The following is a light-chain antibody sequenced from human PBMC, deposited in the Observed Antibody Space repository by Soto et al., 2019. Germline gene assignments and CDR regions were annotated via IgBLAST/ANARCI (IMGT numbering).Light chain of an antibody. J-gene: IGKJ2*01. CDR2: ATS. CDR3: QQSHSSEYS. CDR1: QSISAY. Sequence: IQLTQSPSSLSASVGDRVTITCRTSQSISAYLNWYRQKPGQAPELLIYATSNLHSGVPSRYSGSGSVTEFTLTINSQQPEDLATYYCQQSHSSEYSFGQGTRLEIK. V-gene: IGKV1-39*01.